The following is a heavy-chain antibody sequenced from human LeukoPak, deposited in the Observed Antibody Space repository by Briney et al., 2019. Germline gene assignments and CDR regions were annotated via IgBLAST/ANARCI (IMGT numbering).Heavy chain of an antibody. CDR1: GFTFNNFG. D-gene: IGHD2-15*01. CDR2: IGYDESKK. CDR3: TTGGVVVVVAATLADY. J-gene: IGHJ4*02. V-gene: IGHV3-30*02. Sequence: PGGSLRLTCEASGFTFNNFGMHWVRQAPGKGLEWVAFIGYDESKKYYADSVKGRFTISRDSSKNTLYLQMNSLRAEDTAVYYCTTGGVVVVVAATLADYWGQGTLVTVSS.